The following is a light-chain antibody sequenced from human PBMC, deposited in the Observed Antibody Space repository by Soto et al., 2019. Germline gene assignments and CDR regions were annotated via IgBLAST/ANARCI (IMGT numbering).Light chain of an antibody. CDR2: EVT. V-gene: IGLV2-14*01. Sequence: QSALTQPASVSGSPGQSIAISCTGTRSDVGAYNYVSWYQQHPGKAPKLMISEVTNRPSGVSDRFSGSKSGNTASLTISGLQAEDEADYYCSSYTTISTVIFGGGTKLTVL. J-gene: IGLJ2*01. CDR3: SSYTTISTVI. CDR1: RSDVGAYNY.